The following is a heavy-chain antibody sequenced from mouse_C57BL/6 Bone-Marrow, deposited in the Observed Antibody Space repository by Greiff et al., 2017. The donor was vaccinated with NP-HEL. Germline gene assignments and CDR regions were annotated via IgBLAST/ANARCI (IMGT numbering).Heavy chain of an antibody. V-gene: IGHV2-5*01. CDR3: AAQSTMVTTWFAY. D-gene: IGHD2-2*01. CDR2: IWRGGST. J-gene: IGHJ3*01. CDR1: GFSLTSYG. Sequence: QVQLQQSGPGLVQPSQSLSITCTVSGFSLTSYGVHWVRQSPGKGLEWLGVIWRGGSTDYNAAFMSRLSITKDNSKSQVFFKMNSLQADDTAIYYCAAQSTMVTTWFAYWGQGTLVTVSA.